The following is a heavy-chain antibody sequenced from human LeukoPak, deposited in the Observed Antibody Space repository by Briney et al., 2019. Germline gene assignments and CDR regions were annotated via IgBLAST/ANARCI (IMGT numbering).Heavy chain of an antibody. D-gene: IGHD5-18*01. CDR1: GYTFTSYY. J-gene: IGHJ4*02. CDR3: ARDGMLRERADTAMGTMGD. Sequence: GASVKVSCKASGYTFTSYYMHWVRQAPGQGLEWMGIINPSGGSTSYAQKFQGRVTMTRDTSTSTVYMELSSLRSEDTAVYYCARDGMLRERADTAMGTMGDWGQGTLVTVSS. CDR2: INPSGGST. V-gene: IGHV1-46*03.